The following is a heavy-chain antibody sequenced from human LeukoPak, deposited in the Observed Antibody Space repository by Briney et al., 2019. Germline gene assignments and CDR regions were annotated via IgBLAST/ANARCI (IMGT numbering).Heavy chain of an antibody. Sequence: GGSLRLSCAASGLIFSTYWMTWVRQAPGKGLEWVANIKEDGSEKYYVDSVKGRFTISRDNAKNSLHLQMNSLRAEDTAVYYGARGVRGYGSRISCWVGGYYYYMDVWGKGTTVTVSS. CDR3: ARGVRGYGSRISCWVGGYYYYMDV. J-gene: IGHJ6*03. D-gene: IGHD2-2*01. V-gene: IGHV3-7*01. CDR2: IKEDGSEK. CDR1: GLIFSTYW.